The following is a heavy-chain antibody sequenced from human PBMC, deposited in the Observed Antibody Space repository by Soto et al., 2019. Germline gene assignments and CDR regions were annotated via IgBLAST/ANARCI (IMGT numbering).Heavy chain of an antibody. CDR1: GGSISSGDYY. CDR3: ARYCSGGSCYEGRSSLFDY. D-gene: IGHD2-15*01. CDR2: IDYSGST. J-gene: IGHJ4*02. Sequence: QVQLQESGPGLVKPSQTLSLTCTVSGGSISSGDYYWSWIRQPPGKGLEWIGYIDYSGSTYYNPSLKSRVTISVDTSKNQFSLKLSSVTAADTAVYYCARYCSGGSCYEGRSSLFDYWGQGTLVTVSS. V-gene: IGHV4-30-4*01.